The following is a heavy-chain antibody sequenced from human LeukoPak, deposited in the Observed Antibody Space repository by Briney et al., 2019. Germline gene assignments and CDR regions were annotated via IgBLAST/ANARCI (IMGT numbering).Heavy chain of an antibody. J-gene: IGHJ5*02. D-gene: IGHD6-13*01. Sequence: ASVKVSCKASGYTFTSYGISWVRQAPGQGLEWMGWISAYNGNTNYAQKLQGRVTMTTDTSTSTAYMELRSLRSDDTAVYYCAGDKIAAAGGWFDPWGQGTLVTVSS. CDR3: AGDKIAAAGGWFDP. CDR2: ISAYNGNT. V-gene: IGHV1-18*01. CDR1: GYTFTSYG.